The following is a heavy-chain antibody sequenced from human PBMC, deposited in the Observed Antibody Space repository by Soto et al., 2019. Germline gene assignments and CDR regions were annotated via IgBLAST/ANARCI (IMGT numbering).Heavy chain of an antibody. D-gene: IGHD4-17*01. CDR3: ARDLADYPDYYLDY. V-gene: IGHV3-33*01. CDR2: IWFDGSYK. J-gene: IGHJ4*02. Sequence: GGSLRLSCEASGFTFSNYGLHWVRQAPGKGLEWVAVIWFDGSYKYYADSVKGRVTISRDNSRNTLFLHMNSLRADDTAVYYCARDLADYPDYYLDYWGQGTLVTVSS. CDR1: GFTFSNYG.